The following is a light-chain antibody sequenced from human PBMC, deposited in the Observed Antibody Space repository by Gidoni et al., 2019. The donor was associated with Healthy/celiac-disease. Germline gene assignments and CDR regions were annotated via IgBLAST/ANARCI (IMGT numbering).Light chain of an antibody. J-gene: IGLJ3*02. CDR1: NIGSKN. Sequence: SYALTHTLSVSVALVQTARITCGGNNIGSKNVHWYQRKPGQAPVLVIYRDSNRPSGIPERFSGSNSGNTATLTISRAQAGDEADYYCQVWDSSTAWVFGGGTKLTVL. CDR3: QVWDSSTAWV. CDR2: RDS. V-gene: IGLV3-9*01.